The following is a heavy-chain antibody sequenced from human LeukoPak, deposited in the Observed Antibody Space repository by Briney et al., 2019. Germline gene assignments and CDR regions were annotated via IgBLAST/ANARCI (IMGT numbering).Heavy chain of an antibody. D-gene: IGHD2-2*01. J-gene: IGHJ4*02. Sequence: ASVKVSCKASGYTFTSYAMHWVRQAPGQRLEWMGWINAGNGNTKYSQKFQGRVTITRDTSASTAHMELSSLRSEDTAVYYCARGGSVVVPADPSLDYWGQGTLVTVSS. CDR3: ARGGSVVVPADPSLDY. V-gene: IGHV1-3*01. CDR1: GYTFTSYA. CDR2: INAGNGNT.